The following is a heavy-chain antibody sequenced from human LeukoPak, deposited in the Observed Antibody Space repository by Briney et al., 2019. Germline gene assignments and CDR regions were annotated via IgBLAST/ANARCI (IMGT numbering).Heavy chain of an antibody. J-gene: IGHJ4*02. CDR3: AREVLGAVAAFCDY. CDR2: ISAYNGNT. D-gene: IGHD6-19*01. V-gene: IGHV1-18*04. Sequence: ASVKVSCKASGYTFTGYYMHWVRQAPGQGLEWMGWISAYNGNTNYAQKLQGRVTMTTDTSTSTAYMELRSLRSDDTAVYYCAREVLGAVAAFCDYWGQGTLVTVSS. CDR1: GYTFTGYY.